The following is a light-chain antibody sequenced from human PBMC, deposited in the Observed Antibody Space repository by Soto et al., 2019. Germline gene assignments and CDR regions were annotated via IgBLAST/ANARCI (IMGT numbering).Light chain of an antibody. CDR2: GTS. J-gene: IGKJ2*01. V-gene: IGKV3-20*01. CDR3: QQYGISPPGYT. Sequence: EIVLTQSPDTLSLSPGERATLSCRASQSVLSNYLAWYQQKPGQAPRLLIYGTSRRVTGIPDRFSGSGSGTKFTLTISNLEPEDFAMYYCQQYGISPPGYTFAQGTKLEI. CDR1: QSVLSNY.